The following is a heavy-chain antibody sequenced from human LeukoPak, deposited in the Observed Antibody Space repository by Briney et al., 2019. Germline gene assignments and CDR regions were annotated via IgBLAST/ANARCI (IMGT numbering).Heavy chain of an antibody. CDR1: RFTFNNYG. J-gene: IGHJ4*02. CDR3: AKTLLARSYYFDY. Sequence: PGGSLRLSCAASRFTFNNYGMHWVRQAPGKGLEWVAFIRFDGSNKYYADSVKGRFTISRDNSKNTLYLQMNSLRAEDTAVYYCAKTLLARSYYFDYWGQGTLVTVSS. CDR2: IRFDGSNK. V-gene: IGHV3-30*02. D-gene: IGHD1-26*01.